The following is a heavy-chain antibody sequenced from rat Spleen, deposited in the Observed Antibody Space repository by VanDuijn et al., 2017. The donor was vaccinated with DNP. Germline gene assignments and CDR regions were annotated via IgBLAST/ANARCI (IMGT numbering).Heavy chain of an antibody. CDR3: AIQLGVFDY. V-gene: IGHV3-3*01. D-gene: IGHD4-6*01. CDR2: INSEGTT. Sequence: EVQLQESGPGLVKPSQSLSLTCSVTGYSITSGFRWTWIRKFPGNKLEWMGYINSEGTTDYNPSLKSRISLTPDTSKNQFFLQVNSMTPEDTATYYCAIQLGVFDYWGQGVPVTVSS. J-gene: IGHJ2*01. CDR1: GYSITSGFR.